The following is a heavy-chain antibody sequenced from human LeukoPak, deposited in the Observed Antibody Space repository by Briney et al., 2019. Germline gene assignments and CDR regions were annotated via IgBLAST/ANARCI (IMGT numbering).Heavy chain of an antibody. CDR1: GFTFSSYW. D-gene: IGHD2-15*01. CDR2: INSDGSTT. V-gene: IGHV3-74*01. J-gene: IGHJ5*02. Sequence: PGGSLRLSCAASGFTFSSYWMHWVRRAPGKGLVWVSRINSDGSTTNYADSVKGRFTISRDNAEKTMYLQMNSLRVEDTAVYYCTRRVSATRWFDPWGQGTLVTVSS. CDR3: TRRVSATRWFDP.